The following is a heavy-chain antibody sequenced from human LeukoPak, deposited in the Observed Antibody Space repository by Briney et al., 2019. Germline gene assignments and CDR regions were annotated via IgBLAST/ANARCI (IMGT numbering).Heavy chain of an antibody. CDR3: ARDYKYAFDN. CDR2: IGIDSGNT. Sequence: GGSLRLSCAASGFTFSDYSMNWVRQAPGRGLEGISYIGIDSGNTNYADSVKGRFTISGDKAKNSLYLQMNSLRVEDTAVYYCARDYKYAFDNWGQGTLVTVSS. CDR1: GFTFSDYS. D-gene: IGHD5-24*01. V-gene: IGHV3-48*01. J-gene: IGHJ4*02.